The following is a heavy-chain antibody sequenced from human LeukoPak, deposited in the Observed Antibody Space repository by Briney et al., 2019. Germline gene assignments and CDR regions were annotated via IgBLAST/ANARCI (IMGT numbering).Heavy chain of an antibody. J-gene: IGHJ3*02. V-gene: IGHV4-59*01. CDR1: GGSISSYY. D-gene: IGHD6-19*01. CDR3: ARDPYSSGWNDAFDI. CDR2: IYYSGST. Sequence: PSETVSLTCAVSGGSISSYYWSWIRQPPGKGLEWIGYIYYSGSTNYNPSLKSRVTISVDTSKNQFSLKLSSVTAADTAVYYCARDPYSSGWNDAFDIWGQGTMVTVSS.